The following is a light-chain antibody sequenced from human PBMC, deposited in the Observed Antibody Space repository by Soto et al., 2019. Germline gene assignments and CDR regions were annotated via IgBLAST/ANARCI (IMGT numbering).Light chain of an antibody. CDR1: SSNIGSNN. Sequence: QSVLTQPPSASGTPGQRVTISCSGSSSNIGSNNVNWYQQLPGTAPKLLIYNNNQRPSGVPYRFSGSKSCTSASLAISGLQSDDEADYYCAAWDDSLNGLVFGTGTKLTVL. CDR3: AAWDDSLNGLV. V-gene: IGLV1-44*01. CDR2: NNN. J-gene: IGLJ1*01.